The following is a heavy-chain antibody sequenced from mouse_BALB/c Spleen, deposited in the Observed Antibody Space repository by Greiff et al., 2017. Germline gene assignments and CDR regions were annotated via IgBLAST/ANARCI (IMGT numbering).Heavy chain of an antibody. Sequence: EVKLMESGPGLVKPSQSLSLTCSVTGYSITSGYYWNWIRQFPGNKLEWMGYISYDGSNNYNPSLKNRISITRDTSKNQFFLKLNSVTTEDTATYYCARADYSFDYWGQGTTLTVSS. CDR3: ARADYSFDY. CDR1: GYSITSGYY. CDR2: ISYDGSN. V-gene: IGHV3-6*02. J-gene: IGHJ2*01.